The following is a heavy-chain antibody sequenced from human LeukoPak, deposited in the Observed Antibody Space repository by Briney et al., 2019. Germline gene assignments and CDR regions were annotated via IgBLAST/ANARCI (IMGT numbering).Heavy chain of an antibody. J-gene: IGHJ3*02. CDR3: ARISINAFDI. V-gene: IGHV5-51*01. CDR1: GYIFSVNW. D-gene: IGHD3-3*02. Sequence: GESLKISCKGSGYIFSVNWIGWVRQMPGKGLEWMGIIYPRDSDTRYSPSFQGQVTISADKSISTAYVQWSSLKASDTAIYYCARISINAFDIWGQGTKVTVSS. CDR2: IYPRDSDT.